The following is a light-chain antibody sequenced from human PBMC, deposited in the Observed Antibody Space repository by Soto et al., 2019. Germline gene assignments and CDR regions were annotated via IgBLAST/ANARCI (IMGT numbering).Light chain of an antibody. J-gene: IGKJ1*01. Sequence: EIVMTQSPATLSVSPGERATLSCRASQSVSSNLAWYQQKPDQAPRLLIYGASTRATGIPARFRGSGSGTDFTLTISSLQSEDFAVYYCQQYNNWPRTFGQGTKV. CDR2: GAS. CDR1: QSVSSN. CDR3: QQYNNWPRT. V-gene: IGKV3-15*01.